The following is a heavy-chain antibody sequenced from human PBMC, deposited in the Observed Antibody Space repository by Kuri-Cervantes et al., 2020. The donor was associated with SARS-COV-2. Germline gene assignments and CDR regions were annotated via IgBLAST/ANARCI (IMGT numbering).Heavy chain of an antibody. J-gene: IGHJ3*02. V-gene: IGHV3-21*01. D-gene: IGHD6-13*01. CDR3: ARESYSWLAFDI. CDR1: GFTVSSNY. Sequence: GGSLRLSCAASGFTVSSNYMSWVRQAPGKGLEWVSAISGSGGSTYYADSVKGRFTISRDNAKNSLYLQMNSLRAEDTAVYYCARESYSWLAFDIWGQGTMVTVSS. CDR2: ISGSGGST.